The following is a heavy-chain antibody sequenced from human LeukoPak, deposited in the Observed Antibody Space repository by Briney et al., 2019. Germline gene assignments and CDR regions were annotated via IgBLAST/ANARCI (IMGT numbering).Heavy chain of an antibody. Sequence: GGSLRLSCAASGFMFSSSWMAWVRQAPGKGLEWVSSISSSSSYIYYADSVKGRFTISRDNAKNSLYLQMNSLRAEDTAVYYCARLISGPFDPWGQGTLVTVSS. CDR2: ISSSSSYI. CDR1: GFMFSSSW. V-gene: IGHV3-21*01. CDR3: ARLISGPFDP. J-gene: IGHJ5*02. D-gene: IGHD2-8*02.